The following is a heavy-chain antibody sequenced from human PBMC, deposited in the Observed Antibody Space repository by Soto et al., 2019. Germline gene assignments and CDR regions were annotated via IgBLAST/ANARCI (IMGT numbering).Heavy chain of an antibody. Sequence: EVQLVESGGGLVKPGGSLRLSCAASGFTFSSYSMNWVRQAPGKGLEWVSSISSSSSSIYYADSVKGRFTISRDNAKNYLYLQMNSLGAEDTALYYCAPWPSTNYWGRVTLVTVSS. D-gene: IGHD2-8*01. CDR1: GFTFSSYS. V-gene: IGHV3-21*01. J-gene: IGHJ4*01. CDR2: ISSSSSSI. CDR3: APWPSTNY.